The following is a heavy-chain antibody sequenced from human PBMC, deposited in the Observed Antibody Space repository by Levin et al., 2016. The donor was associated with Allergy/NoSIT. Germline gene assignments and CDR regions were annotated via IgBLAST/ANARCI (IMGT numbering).Heavy chain of an antibody. CDR3: VRVTPSGTWFFGL. J-gene: IGHJ2*01. CDR1: GFMFDYYA. CDR2: IENSAYGFAT. Sequence: GGSLRLSCAASGFMFDYYAMSWVRQTPGQGLEWVAGIENSAYGFATYHAGSVRGRFTVSRDNSKKTLHLQMDSLTVEDTAIYFCVRVTPSGTWFFGLWGRGTLVTVSS. V-gene: IGHV3-23*01.